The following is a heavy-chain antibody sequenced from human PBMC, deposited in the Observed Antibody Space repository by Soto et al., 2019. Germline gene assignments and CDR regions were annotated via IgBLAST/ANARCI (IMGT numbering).Heavy chain of an antibody. Sequence: EVPLLESGGGLVQPGGSLRLSCAASGFTFSSYAMSWVRQAPGKGLEWVSAISGSGGSTYYADSVKGRFTISRDNSKNTLYLQMNSLRVEDTAVYYCAKLGYWISTSCYVEENWFDPWGQGTLVTVSS. CDR1: GFTFSSYA. J-gene: IGHJ5*02. CDR3: AKLGYWISTSCYVEENWFDP. D-gene: IGHD2-2*01. CDR2: ISGSGGST. V-gene: IGHV3-23*01.